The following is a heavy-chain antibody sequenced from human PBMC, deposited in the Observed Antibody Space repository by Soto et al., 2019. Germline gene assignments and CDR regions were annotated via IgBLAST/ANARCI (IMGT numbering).Heavy chain of an antibody. CDR2: IIPIFGTA. CDR1: GGTFSSYA. Sequence: SVKVSCKASGGTFSSYAISWVRQAPGQGLEWMGGIIPIFGTANYAQKFQGRVTITADESTSTAYMELSSLRSEDTAVYYCAREERLGYYDSSGYFGYWGQGTLVTVYS. V-gene: IGHV1-69*13. J-gene: IGHJ4*02. CDR3: AREERLGYYDSSGYFGY. D-gene: IGHD3-22*01.